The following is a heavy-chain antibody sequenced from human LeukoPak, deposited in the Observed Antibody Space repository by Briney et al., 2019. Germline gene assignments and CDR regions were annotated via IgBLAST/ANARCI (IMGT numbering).Heavy chain of an antibody. J-gene: IGHJ4*02. CDR3: ARDAGYSSGWYFDY. Sequence: GSLRLSCAASGFPFSSYSMNWVRQAPGKGLEWVSYISSSSSTIYYADSVKGRFTISRDNAKNSLYLQMNSLRAEDTAVYYCARDAGYSSGWYFDYWGQGTLVTVSS. V-gene: IGHV3-48*04. CDR1: GFPFSSYS. D-gene: IGHD6-19*01. CDR2: ISSSSSTI.